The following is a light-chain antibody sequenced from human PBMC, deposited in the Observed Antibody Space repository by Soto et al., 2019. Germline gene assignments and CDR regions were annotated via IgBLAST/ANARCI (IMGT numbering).Light chain of an antibody. CDR1: HSVISN. Sequence: EIVMTQSPATLSVSPGERATLFCWASHSVISNLAWYQQKPGHTPRLLIHGASTRATGVPARFSGSGSGTEYTLTISRLQSEDFAVYYCQQYDKWPLTFGGGTKVEI. V-gene: IGKV3-15*01. J-gene: IGKJ4*01. CDR3: QQYDKWPLT. CDR2: GAS.